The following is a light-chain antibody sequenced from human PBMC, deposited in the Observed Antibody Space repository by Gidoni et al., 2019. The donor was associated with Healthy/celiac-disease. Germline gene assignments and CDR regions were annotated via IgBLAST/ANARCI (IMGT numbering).Light chain of an antibody. CDR1: SSNIGAGYV. CDR2: GNS. CDR3: QSYDSSLSGYVV. V-gene: IGLV1-40*01. Sequence: QSVLTQPPSVSGAPVQRVTISCTGSSSNIGAGYVVHWYQQLPGTAPKRLIYGNSNRPSGVPDRFSGSKSGPSASLAITGLQAEDEADYYCQSYDSSLSGYVVFGGGTKLTVL. J-gene: IGLJ2*01.